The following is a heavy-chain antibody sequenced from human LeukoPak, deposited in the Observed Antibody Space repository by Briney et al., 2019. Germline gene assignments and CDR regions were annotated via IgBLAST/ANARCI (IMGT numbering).Heavy chain of an antibody. V-gene: IGHV1-24*01. CDR2: FDPEDGET. J-gene: IGHJ4*02. CDR3: AREIAADRGFDS. CDR1: GYTLTELS. D-gene: IGHD6-6*01. Sequence: ASVKVSYKVSGYTLTELSMHWVRQAPGKGLEWMGGFDPEDGETIYAQKFQGRVTMTEETSTDTAYMELSSLRSEDTAVYYCAREIAADRGFDSWGQGTLVTVSS.